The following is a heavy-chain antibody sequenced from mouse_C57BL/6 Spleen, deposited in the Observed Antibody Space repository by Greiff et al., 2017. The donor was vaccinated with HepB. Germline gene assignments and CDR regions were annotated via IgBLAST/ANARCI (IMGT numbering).Heavy chain of an antibody. D-gene: IGHD2-3*01. J-gene: IGHJ2*01. V-gene: IGHV5-6*01. CDR1: GFTFSSYG. CDR3: ARHEDGYYFDY. CDR2: ISSGGSYT. Sequence: EVKLMESGGDLVKPGGSLKLSCAASGFTFSSYGMSWVRQTPDKRLEWVATISSGGSYTYYPDNVKGRFTISRDNAKNTLYLQMSSLKSEDTAMYYCARHEDGYYFDYWGQGTTLTVSS.